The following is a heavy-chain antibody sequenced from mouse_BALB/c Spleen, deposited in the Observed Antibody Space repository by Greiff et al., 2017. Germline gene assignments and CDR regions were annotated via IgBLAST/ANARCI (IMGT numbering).Heavy chain of an antibody. D-gene: IGHD1-2*01. J-gene: IGHJ1*01. Sequence: EVQVVESGPGLVKPSQSLSLTCSVTGYSITSGYYWNWIRQFPGNKLEWMGYISYDGSNNYNPSLKNRISITRDTSKNQFFLKLNSVTTEDTATYYCAITTATYFDVWGAGTTVTVSS. CDR3: AITTATYFDV. V-gene: IGHV3-6*02. CDR1: GYSITSGYY. CDR2: ISYDGSN.